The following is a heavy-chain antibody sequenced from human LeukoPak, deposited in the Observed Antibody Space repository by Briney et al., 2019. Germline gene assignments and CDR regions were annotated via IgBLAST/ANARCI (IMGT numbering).Heavy chain of an antibody. CDR2: MNPNSGNT. V-gene: IGHV1-8*01. CDR3: ARVYPVAGTPDY. Sequence: ASVKVSCKASGYTFTSYDINWVRQATGQGLEWMGWMNPNSGNTGYAQKFQGRVTTTRNTSISTAYMELSSLRSEDTAVYYCARVYPVAGTPDYWGQGTLVTVSS. D-gene: IGHD6-19*01. J-gene: IGHJ4*02. CDR1: GYTFTSYD.